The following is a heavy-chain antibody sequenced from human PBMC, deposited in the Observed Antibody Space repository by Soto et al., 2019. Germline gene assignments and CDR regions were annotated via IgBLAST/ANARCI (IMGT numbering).Heavy chain of an antibody. V-gene: IGHV3-11*01. D-gene: IGHD3-10*01. Sequence: QVQLVESGGGLVEPGGSLRLSCAASGFRFSDHYMTWIRQAPGKGLEWVSKISGDGTTTYYADSVKGRFTVSRDNAENSGYLQMNSLRAEDTAVYYCASDPYYYASGFWGQGTLVTVSS. CDR3: ASDPYYYASGF. CDR1: GFRFSDHY. CDR2: ISGDGTTT. J-gene: IGHJ4*02.